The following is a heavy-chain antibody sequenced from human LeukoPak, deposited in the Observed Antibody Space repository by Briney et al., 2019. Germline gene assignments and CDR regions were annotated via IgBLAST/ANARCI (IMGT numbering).Heavy chain of an antibody. CDR3: ARGGITDYGDYSSFDY. Sequence: GGSLRLSCVASGFTFSYYSMNWVRQAPGKGLEWVSYINSISGEIWYADSVKGRFTISRDDAKNSLYLQMNSLRDEDTAVYYCARGGITDYGDYSSFDYWGQGTLLTVSS. J-gene: IGHJ4*02. D-gene: IGHD4-17*01. V-gene: IGHV3-48*02. CDR1: GFTFSYYS. CDR2: INSISGEI.